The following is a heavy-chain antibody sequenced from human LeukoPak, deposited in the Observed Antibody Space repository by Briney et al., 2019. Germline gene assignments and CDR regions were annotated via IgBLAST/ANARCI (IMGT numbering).Heavy chain of an antibody. V-gene: IGHV1-69*04. CDR1: GGTFSSYA. CDR3: ARGSSSSPKRFDY. Sequence: ASVKVSCKASGGTFSSYAISWVRQAPGQGLEWMGRIIPILGIANYAQKFQGRVTITADKSTSTAYMELSSLRSEDTAVYYCARGSSSSPKRFDYWGQGTLVTVSS. D-gene: IGHD6-6*01. CDR2: IIPILGIA. J-gene: IGHJ4*02.